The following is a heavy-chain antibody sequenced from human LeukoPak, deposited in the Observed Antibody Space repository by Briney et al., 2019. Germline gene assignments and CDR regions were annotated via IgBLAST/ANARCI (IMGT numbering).Heavy chain of an antibody. D-gene: IGHD6-13*01. Sequence: PGGSLRLSCAASGFTFSVYAMHWVRQAPGKGLEWVALMSFDETYKYYADSVRGRFTISRDNSKNTLYLQMNSLRAEDTAVYYCARDFRQQLERYYYYGMDVWGQGTTVTVSS. V-gene: IGHV3-30-3*01. J-gene: IGHJ6*02. CDR2: MSFDETYK. CDR1: GFTFSVYA. CDR3: ARDFRQQLERYYYYGMDV.